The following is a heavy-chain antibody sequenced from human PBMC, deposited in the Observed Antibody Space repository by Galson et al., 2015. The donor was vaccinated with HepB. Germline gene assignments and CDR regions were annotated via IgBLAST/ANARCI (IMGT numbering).Heavy chain of an antibody. CDR2: ISSNGGSS. Sequence: SLRLSCAASGFTFSSYAMHWVRQAPGKGLQYVATISSNGGSSYYADSLQGRFTISRDNSNNMLYFQMSSLRTEDTAVYYCVKDRRAPMVRGAFDSWGQGTLVTVSS. CDR3: VKDRRAPMVRGAFDS. V-gene: IGHV3-64D*06. CDR1: GFTFSSYA. J-gene: IGHJ4*02. D-gene: IGHD3-10*01.